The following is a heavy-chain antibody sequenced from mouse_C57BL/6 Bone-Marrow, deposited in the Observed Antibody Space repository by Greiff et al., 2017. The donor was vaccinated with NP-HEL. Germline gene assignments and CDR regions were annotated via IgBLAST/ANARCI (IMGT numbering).Heavy chain of an antibody. V-gene: IGHV14-4*01. J-gene: IGHJ1*03. CDR3: TTLLLRWYFDV. CDR1: GFNIKDDY. CDR2: IDPENGDT. D-gene: IGHD1-1*01. Sequence: EVMLVESGAELVRPGASVKLSCTASGFNIKDDYMHWVKQRPEQGLEWIGWIDPENGDTEYASKFQGKATITADTSSNTAYLQLSSLTSEDTAVYYCTTLLLRWYFDVWGTGTTVTVSS.